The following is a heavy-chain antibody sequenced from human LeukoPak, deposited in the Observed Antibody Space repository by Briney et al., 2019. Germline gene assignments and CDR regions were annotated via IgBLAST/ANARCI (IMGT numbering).Heavy chain of an antibody. Sequence: GESLKISCKGSGYSFTSYWIGWVRQMPVKGLEWMGIIYPGDSDTRYSPSFQGQVTISADKSISTAYLQWSSLKASDTSMYYCARHGGYYYDSSGYSQFDYWGQGTLVTVSS. V-gene: IGHV5-51*01. D-gene: IGHD3-22*01. CDR3: ARHGGYYYDSSGYSQFDY. J-gene: IGHJ4*02. CDR2: IYPGDSDT. CDR1: GYSFTSYW.